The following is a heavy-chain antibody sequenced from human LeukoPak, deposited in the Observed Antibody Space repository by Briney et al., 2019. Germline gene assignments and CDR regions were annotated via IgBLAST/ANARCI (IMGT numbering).Heavy chain of an antibody. V-gene: IGHV4-61*02. CDR3: ASASSGYYYVGEGAFDI. J-gene: IGHJ3*02. CDR2: IYTSGST. Sequence: SETLSLTCTVSGGSISSGSYYWSWIRQPAGKGLEWIGRIYTSGSTNYNPSLKSRVTISVDTSKNQFSLKLSSVTAADTAVYYCASASSGYYYVGEGAFDIWGQGTAVTVSS. CDR1: GGSISSGSYY. D-gene: IGHD3-22*01.